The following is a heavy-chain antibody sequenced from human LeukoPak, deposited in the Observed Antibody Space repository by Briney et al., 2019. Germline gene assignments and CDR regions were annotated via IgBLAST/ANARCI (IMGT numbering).Heavy chain of an antibody. Sequence: SETLSLTCAVYGGSFSGYYWSWIRQPPGKGLEWIGEINHSGSTNYNPSLKSRVTISVDTSKNQFSLKLGSVTAADTAVYYCANYGGNGYYYYYMDVWGKGTTVTVSS. CDR3: ANYGGNGYYYYYMDV. CDR2: INHSGST. D-gene: IGHD4-23*01. J-gene: IGHJ6*03. V-gene: IGHV4-34*01. CDR1: GGSFSGYY.